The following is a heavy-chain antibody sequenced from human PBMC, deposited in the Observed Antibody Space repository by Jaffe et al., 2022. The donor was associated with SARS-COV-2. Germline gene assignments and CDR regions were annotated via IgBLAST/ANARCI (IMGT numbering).Heavy chain of an antibody. CDR3: AHSKYNWNAIPQVRNYYYMDV. J-gene: IGHJ6*03. Sequence: QITLKESGPTLVKPTQTLTLTCTFSGFSLSTSGVGVGWIRQPPGKALEWLALIYWDDDKRYSPSLKSRLTITKDTSKNQVVLTMTNMDPVDTATYYCAHSKYNWNAIPQVRNYYYMDVWGKGTTVTVSS. D-gene: IGHD1-1*01. CDR2: IYWDDDK. CDR1: GFSLSTSGVG. V-gene: IGHV2-5*02.